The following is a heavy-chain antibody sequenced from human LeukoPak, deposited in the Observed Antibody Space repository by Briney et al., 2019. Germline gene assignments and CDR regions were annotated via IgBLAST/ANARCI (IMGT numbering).Heavy chain of an antibody. D-gene: IGHD1/OR15-1a*01. CDR1: GGSFTTYY. CDR2: INHTGTT. Sequence: NPSETLSLTCAVYGGSFTTYYWNWIRQSPGKGLEWIGEINHTGTTNYNPSLKSRFTISVDTSKNQFSLKLTSVTAADTAVYYCARGAADRNNYYYYIDVWGKGTTVTVSS. CDR3: ARGAADRNNYYYYIDV. J-gene: IGHJ6*03. V-gene: IGHV4-34*01.